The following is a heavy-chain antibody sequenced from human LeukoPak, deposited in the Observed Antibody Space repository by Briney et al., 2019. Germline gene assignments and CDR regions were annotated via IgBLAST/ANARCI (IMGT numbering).Heavy chain of an antibody. CDR3: AREAVAGTIDY. D-gene: IGHD6-19*01. CDR1: GGSISSGSYY. V-gene: IGHV4-61*02. Sequence: SSQTLSLTCTVSGGSISSGSYYWSWIRQPAGKGLEWIGRIYTSGSTNYNPSLKSRVTISVDTSKNQFSLKLSSVTAADTAVYYCAREAVAGTIDYWGQGALVTVSS. J-gene: IGHJ4*02. CDR2: IYTSGST.